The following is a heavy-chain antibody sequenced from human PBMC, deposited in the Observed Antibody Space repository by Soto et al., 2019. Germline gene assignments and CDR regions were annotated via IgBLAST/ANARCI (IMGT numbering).Heavy chain of an antibody. Sequence: GRSMRRSCAASRFTLSWYSMNWVRQAPGKGLEWVSSISSTTNYIYYGDSMKGRFTISRDNAKNSLYLEMNSLRAEETAVYYCARESEDLTSNFDYWGQGT. CDR3: ARESEDLTSNFDY. CDR2: ISSTTNYI. V-gene: IGHV3-21*06. J-gene: IGHJ4*02. CDR1: RFTLSWYS.